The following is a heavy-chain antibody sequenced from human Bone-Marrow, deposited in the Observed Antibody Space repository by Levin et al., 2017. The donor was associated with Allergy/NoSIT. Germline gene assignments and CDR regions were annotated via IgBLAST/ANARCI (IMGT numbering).Heavy chain of an antibody. CDR1: GFPLRTYD. CDR2: VSKDGSNK. CDR3: AKEGYYYDSRSDNWFDP. Sequence: GGSLRLSCEASGFPLRTYDMHWLRQAPGKGLEWVALVSKDGSNKLYAESVKGRFTISRDNSKNTFYLDMNSLRAEDTAFYYCAKEGYYYDSRSDNWFDPWGQGTLVTVSS. D-gene: IGHD3-22*01. J-gene: IGHJ5*02. V-gene: IGHV3-33*05.